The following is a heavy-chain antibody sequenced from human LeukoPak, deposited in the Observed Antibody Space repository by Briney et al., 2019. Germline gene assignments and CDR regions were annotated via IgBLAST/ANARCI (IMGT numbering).Heavy chain of an antibody. CDR2: IFYSGIT. D-gene: IGHD3-10*01. CDR3: ARRLGRKFGERFYYYHYMDV. CDR1: GDSITSYF. J-gene: IGHJ6*03. Sequence: PSETLSLTCTVSGDSITSYFWSWIRQPPGKGLEWVGYIFYSGITNYNPSLKSRVTISVDTSKNQFSLKLSSVTAADTAVYYCARRLGRKFGERFYYYHYMDVWGKGTTVTISS. V-gene: IGHV4-59*12.